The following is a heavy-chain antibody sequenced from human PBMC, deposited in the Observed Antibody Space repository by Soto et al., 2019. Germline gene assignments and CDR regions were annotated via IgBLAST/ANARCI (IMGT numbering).Heavy chain of an antibody. CDR2: IYYSGST. D-gene: IGHD3-10*01. CDR3: ASCLYGSGSPFDY. CDR1: GGSISSGDYY. J-gene: IGHJ4*02. V-gene: IGHV4-30-4*01. Sequence: SETLSLTCTVSGGSISSGDYYWSWIRQPPGKGLEWIGYIYYSGSTYYNPSLKSRVTISVDTSKNQFSLKLSSVTAADTAVYYCASCLYGSGSPFDYWGQGTLVTVSS.